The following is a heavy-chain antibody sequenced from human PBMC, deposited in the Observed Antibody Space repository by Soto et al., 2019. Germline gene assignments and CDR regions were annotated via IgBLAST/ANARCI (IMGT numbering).Heavy chain of an antibody. D-gene: IGHD1-7*01. CDR3: ASRDPGTSVDY. V-gene: IGHV4-4*02. J-gene: IGHJ4*02. CDR1: GGSFTSNNW. Sequence: QVQLQESGPGLVKPSGTLSLTCAVSGGSFTSNNWWTCVRQPPGQGLEWIGEIYRTGSTNYNPSLKIRVTISLDKSENQSSLKVTSLTAADTAVYSCASRDPGTSVDYWGQGTLVTVSS. CDR2: IYRTGST.